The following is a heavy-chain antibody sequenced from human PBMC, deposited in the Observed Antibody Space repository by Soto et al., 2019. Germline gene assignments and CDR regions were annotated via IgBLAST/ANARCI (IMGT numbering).Heavy chain of an antibody. CDR2: IKSKTDGGTT. V-gene: IGHV3-15*01. J-gene: IGHJ6*02. CDR1: GFTFSNAW. CDR3: TTLRLYDFWSGYYAQDGMDV. D-gene: IGHD3-3*01. Sequence: PGGSLRLSCAASGFTFSNAWMSWVRQAPGKGLEWVGRIKSKTDGGTTDYAAPVKGRFTISRDDSKNTLYLQMNSLKNEDTAVYYCTTLRLYDFWSGYYAQDGMDVWGQGTTVTVSS.